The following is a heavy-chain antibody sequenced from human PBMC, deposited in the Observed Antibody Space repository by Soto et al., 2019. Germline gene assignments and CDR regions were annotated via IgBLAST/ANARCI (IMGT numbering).Heavy chain of an antibody. D-gene: IGHD6-13*01. CDR3: ARGCSHSSRGDVDV. CDR2: IYQSGTT. J-gene: IGHJ6*02. CDR1: GGSISGGIYS. V-gene: IGHV4-30-2*01. Sequence: QVQLQESGSGLVKPSQTLSLTCTVSGGSISGGIYSWSWIRQPPGKGLEWIGYIYQSGTTYYNPSLKRRVPNSLDRSKNQFSLRLNSVTAADTAVYYCARGCSHSSRGDVDVWGQGTTVTVSS.